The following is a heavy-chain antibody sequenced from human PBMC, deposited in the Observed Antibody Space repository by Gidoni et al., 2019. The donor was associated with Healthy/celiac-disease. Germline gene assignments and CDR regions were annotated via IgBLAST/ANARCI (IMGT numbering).Heavy chain of an antibody. V-gene: IGHV1-2*02. CDR2: INPNSGGT. J-gene: IGHJ5*02. CDR1: GYTFTGYY. Sequence: QVQLVQSGAEVKKPGASVKVSCKASGYTFTGYYMHWVRQAPGQGLEWMGGINPNSGGTNYAQKFQGRVTMTRDTSISTAYMELSRLRSDDTAVYYCARALPSLTGSTSLNNWFDPWGQGTLVTVSS. CDR3: ARALPSLTGSTSLNNWFDP. D-gene: IGHD2-2*01.